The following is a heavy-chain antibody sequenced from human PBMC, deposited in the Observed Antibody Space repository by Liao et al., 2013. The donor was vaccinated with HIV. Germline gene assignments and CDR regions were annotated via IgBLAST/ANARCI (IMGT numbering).Heavy chain of an antibody. Sequence: QVQLQESGPGLVKPSETLSLTCTVSGASISSGNYYWSWIRQPAGKGLEWIGRVYSSGSANYNPSLKSRVTMSVDTSKNQFSLKLRSVTAADTAVYYCARLDFSSWYWYFDLWGRGTLVTVSS. D-gene: IGHD6-13*01. CDR3: ARLDFSSWYWYFDL. CDR2: VYSSGSA. V-gene: IGHV4-61*10. J-gene: IGHJ2*01. CDR1: GASISSGNYY.